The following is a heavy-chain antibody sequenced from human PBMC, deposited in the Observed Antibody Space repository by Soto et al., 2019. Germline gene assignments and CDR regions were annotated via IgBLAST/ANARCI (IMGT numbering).Heavy chain of an antibody. CDR1: GGSFSGYY. J-gene: IGHJ4*02. CDR3: ARDIVVVVAATRPALGLDY. V-gene: IGHV4-34*01. Sequence: AETLSLTCAVYGGSFSGYYWSWIRQPPGKGLEWIGETNHSGSTNYNPSLKTRVTISVDTSKNQFSLKLSSVTAADTAVYHCARDIVVVVAATRPALGLDYWGQGTLVTVSS. D-gene: IGHD2-15*01. CDR2: TNHSGST.